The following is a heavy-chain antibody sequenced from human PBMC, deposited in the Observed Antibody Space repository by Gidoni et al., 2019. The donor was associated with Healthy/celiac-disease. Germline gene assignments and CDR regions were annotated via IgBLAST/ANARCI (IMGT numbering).Heavy chain of an antibody. J-gene: IGHJ6*02. V-gene: IGHV5-51*01. Sequence: EVQLVQSGAEVKKPGESLKISCKGSGYSFTSYWIGWVRQMPGKGLEWMGIIYPGDSDTRYSPSFQGQVTISADKSISTAYLQWSSLKASDTAMYYCARNVDTAMPRQYYYYYGMDVWGQGTTVTVSS. D-gene: IGHD5-18*01. CDR2: IYPGDSDT. CDR3: ARNVDTAMPRQYYYYYGMDV. CDR1: GYSFTSYW.